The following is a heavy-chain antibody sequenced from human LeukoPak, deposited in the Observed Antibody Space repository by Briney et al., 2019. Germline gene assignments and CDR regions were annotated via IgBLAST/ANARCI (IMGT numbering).Heavy chain of an antibody. V-gene: IGHV3-30*19. CDR3: ARLRRYCSGGSCYGHFDY. Sequence: GGSLKLSCAASGFSFSSYGMHWVRQAPGKGLEWVAVISYDGSNKYYADSVKGRFTISRDNSKNTLYLQMNSLRAEDTAVYYCARLRRYCSGGSCYGHFDYWGQGTLVTVSS. CDR1: GFSFSSYG. J-gene: IGHJ4*02. D-gene: IGHD2-15*01. CDR2: ISYDGSNK.